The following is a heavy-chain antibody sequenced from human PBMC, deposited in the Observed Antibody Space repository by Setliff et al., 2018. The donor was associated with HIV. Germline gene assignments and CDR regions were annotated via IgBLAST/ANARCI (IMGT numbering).Heavy chain of an antibody. CDR1: GGSISSYY. CDR3: ARQTYYYDNSGHNWFDP. D-gene: IGHD3-22*01. CDR2: INTSGTT. V-gene: IGHV4-4*09. Sequence: SETLSLTCTVSGGSISSYYWSWIRQPPGKGLEWIGYINTSGTTNYNPSLKRRFTIPVDTSKNQLSLKLSSVTAADTAVYFCARQTYYYDNSGHNWFDPWGQGTLVTVSS. J-gene: IGHJ5*02.